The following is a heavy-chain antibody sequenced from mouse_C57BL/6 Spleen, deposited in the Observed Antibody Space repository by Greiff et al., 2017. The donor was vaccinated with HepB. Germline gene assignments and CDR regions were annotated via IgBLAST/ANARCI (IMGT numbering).Heavy chain of an antibody. CDR1: GFTFSDYG. Sequence: EVMLVESGGGLVKPGGSLKLSCAASGFTFSDYGMHWVRQAPEKGLEWVAYISSGSSTIYYADTVKGRFTIARDNAKNTLFLQMTSLRSEDTAMYYCARPRVPHYFDYWGQGTTLTVSS. CDR2: ISSGSSTI. D-gene: IGHD3-1*01. CDR3: ARPRVPHYFDY. J-gene: IGHJ2*01. V-gene: IGHV5-17*01.